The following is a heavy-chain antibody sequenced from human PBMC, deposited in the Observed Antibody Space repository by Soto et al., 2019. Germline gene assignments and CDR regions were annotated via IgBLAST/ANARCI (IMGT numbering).Heavy chain of an antibody. V-gene: IGHV3-30*18. CDR2: ISDDGNTK. J-gene: IGHJ4*02. CDR3: AKDKGKRYFDY. Sequence: QVQLVESGGGVVQPGKSLRLSCAVSGLTFSRAGMHWVRQAPGKGLEWVALISDDGNTKYFADSVEGRFTISRDKSNNTLYLQMNSLRVEDTAVYYCAKDKGKRYFDYWGQGILVTVSS. CDR1: GLTFSRAG. D-gene: IGHD2-15*01.